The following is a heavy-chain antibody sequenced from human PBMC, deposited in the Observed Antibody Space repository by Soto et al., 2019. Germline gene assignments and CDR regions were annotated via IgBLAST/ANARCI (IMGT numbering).Heavy chain of an antibody. Sequence: SVKVSCKASGGTFSSYAISWVRQAPGQGLEWMGGIIPIFGTANYAQKFQGRVTITADKSTSTAYMELSSLRSEDTAVYYCAREMTGDAAAFDYWGQGTLVTSPQ. CDR3: AREMTGDAAAFDY. V-gene: IGHV1-69*06. D-gene: IGHD7-27*01. J-gene: IGHJ4*02. CDR1: GGTFSSYA. CDR2: IIPIFGTA.